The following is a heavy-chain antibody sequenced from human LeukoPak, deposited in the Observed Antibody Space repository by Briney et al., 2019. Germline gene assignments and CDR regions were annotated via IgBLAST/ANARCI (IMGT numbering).Heavy chain of an antibody. CDR3: ARGVVVPAAASNLFDP. Sequence: GESLKISCKGSGYSFTSYWIGWVRQMPGKGLEWMGIIYPGDSDTRYSPSFQGQVTISADKSISTAYLQWSSLKASDTAMYHCARGVVVPAAASNLFDPWGQGTLVTVSS. CDR2: IYPGDSDT. J-gene: IGHJ5*02. D-gene: IGHD2-2*01. CDR1: GYSFTSYW. V-gene: IGHV5-51*01.